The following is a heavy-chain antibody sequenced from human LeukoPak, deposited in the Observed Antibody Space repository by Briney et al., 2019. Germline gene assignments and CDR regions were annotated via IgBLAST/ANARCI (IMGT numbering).Heavy chain of an antibody. CDR2: ISSGSTYM. CDR1: GFTFSSYS. CDR3: GRVGGRSKAAKGDAFAI. J-gene: IGHJ3*02. V-gene: IGHV3-21*06. D-gene: IGHD6-6*01. Sequence: GGSLRLSCAASGFTFSSYSMNWVRQAPGKGLEWVSSISSGSTYMYYADSVKGRFTISRDNAQNSVFLQMNSLRAEDTAVYYCGRVGGRSKAAKGDAFAIWGQGTMVVVSS.